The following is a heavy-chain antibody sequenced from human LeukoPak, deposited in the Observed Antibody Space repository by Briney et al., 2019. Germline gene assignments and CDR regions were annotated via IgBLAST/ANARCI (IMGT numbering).Heavy chain of an antibody. CDR2: ISGSGGST. CDR3: AKVGITMVRGVSCFDY. J-gene: IGHJ4*02. V-gene: IGHV3-23*01. D-gene: IGHD3-10*01. CDR1: GFTFSSYA. Sequence: TGGSLRLSCAASGFTFSSYAMSWVRQAPGKGLEWVSAISGSGGSTYYADSVKGRFTISRDNSKNTLYLQMNSLRAEDTAVYYCAKVGITMVRGVSCFDYWGQGTLVTVSS.